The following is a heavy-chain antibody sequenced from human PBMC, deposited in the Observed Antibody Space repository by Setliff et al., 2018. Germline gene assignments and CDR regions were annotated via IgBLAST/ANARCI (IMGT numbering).Heavy chain of an antibody. CDR3: ARVAHXXCWKFPQRGNSGXXXXXXMDV. CDR1: GGSISSYY. J-gene: IGHJ6*03. Sequence: PSETLSLTCTVSGGSISSYYWSWIRQPPGKRLEWIGEIIHSGSTNYNPSLKSRVTISVDTSKNQFSLKLSSVTAADTAVYYCARVAHXXCWKFPQRGNSGXXXXXXMDVWGKGTTVTVSS. D-gene: IGHD2-21*02. CDR2: IIHSGST. V-gene: IGHV4-34*12.